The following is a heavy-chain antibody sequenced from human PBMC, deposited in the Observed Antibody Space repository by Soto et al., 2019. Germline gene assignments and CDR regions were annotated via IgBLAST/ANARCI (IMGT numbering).Heavy chain of an antibody. J-gene: IGHJ4*02. CDR3: AHKRVDKTLVDFNY. CDR2: IYWDDDK. Sequence: SGPTLVNPTQTLTLTCTVSGFSLSTSGVGVGWIRQPPGKALEWLALIYWDDDKRYSPSLKSRLTTTKDTSKNQVVLTMTNMDPVDTGTHYCAHKRVDKTLVDFNYWGQGTLVTVSS. D-gene: IGHD1-26*01. CDR1: GFSLSTSGVG. V-gene: IGHV2-5*02.